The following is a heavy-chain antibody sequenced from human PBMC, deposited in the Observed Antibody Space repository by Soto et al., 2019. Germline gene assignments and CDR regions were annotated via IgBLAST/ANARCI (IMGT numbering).Heavy chain of an antibody. CDR2: INHSGST. D-gene: IGHD6-13*01. CDR1: GGSFSGYY. Sequence: PSETLSLTCAVYGGSFSGYYWSWIRQPPGKGLEWIGEINHSGSTNYNPSLKSRATISVDTSKNQFSLKLSSVTAADTAVYYCARVRRVAAAGKRYYYYGMDVWGQGTTVTVSS. CDR3: ARVRRVAAAGKRYYYYGMDV. J-gene: IGHJ6*02. V-gene: IGHV4-34*01.